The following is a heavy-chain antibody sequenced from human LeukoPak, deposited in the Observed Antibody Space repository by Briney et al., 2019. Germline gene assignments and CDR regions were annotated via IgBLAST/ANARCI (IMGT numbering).Heavy chain of an antibody. V-gene: IGHV4-4*07. CDR1: GGSISGYY. D-gene: IGHD5/OR15-5a*01. CDR3: ARGDSTNQDGDYYGLDV. J-gene: IGHJ6*02. Sequence: SETLSLTCTVSGGSISGYYWSWIRQSAGKELEWIGRNYSSGTTNYNPSLKSRATMSVDTSMNHFSLNLNSVTAADTAVYYCARGDSTNQDGDYYGLDVWGQGTTVTVSS. CDR2: NYSSGTT.